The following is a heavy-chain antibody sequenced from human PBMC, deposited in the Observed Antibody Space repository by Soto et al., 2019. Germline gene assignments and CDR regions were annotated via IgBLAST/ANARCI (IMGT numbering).Heavy chain of an antibody. Sequence: PSETLSLTCTVSGGSISSYYWSWIRQPPGKGLEWIGYIYYSGSTNYNPSLKSRVTISVDTSKNQFSLKLSSVTAADTAVYYCARHRPRGIAVDGTNWFDPWGQGTLVTVSS. D-gene: IGHD6-19*01. CDR2: IYYSGST. CDR1: GGSISSYY. J-gene: IGHJ5*02. V-gene: IGHV4-59*08. CDR3: ARHRPRGIAVDGTNWFDP.